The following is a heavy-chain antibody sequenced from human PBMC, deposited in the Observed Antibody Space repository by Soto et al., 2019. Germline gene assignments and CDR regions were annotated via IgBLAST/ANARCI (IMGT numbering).Heavy chain of an antibody. CDR2: IIPIFSTP. J-gene: IGHJ6*02. D-gene: IGHD4-4*01. CDR1: GGTFDRHT. CDR3: ARGGLQAQGVQYNHYAMDV. V-gene: IGHV1-69*06. Sequence: SVKVSCKASGGTFDRHTINWVRQAPGQGLEWMGGIIPIFSTPKYAQKFQGRVMLTADKSTSTAYMELSSLRYEDTAVYYCARGGLQAQGVQYNHYAMDVWGQGTTVTSP.